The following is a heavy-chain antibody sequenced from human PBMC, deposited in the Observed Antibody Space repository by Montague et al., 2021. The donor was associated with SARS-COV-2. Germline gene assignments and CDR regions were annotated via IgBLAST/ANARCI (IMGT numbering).Heavy chain of an antibody. CDR2: LTSNSSDI. V-gene: IGHV3-21*01. Sequence: SLRLSCAASGFTFSTYTINWVRQAPGKGLEWVASLTSNSSDIKYADSVKGRFTISRDNTQNSVYLQMNSLRPGDTAVYYCARDHALQVYHVVMRRGNKGHYDYGMDVWGQGTMVTVSS. D-gene: IGHD3-22*01. CDR1: GFTFSTYT. J-gene: IGHJ6*02. CDR3: ARDHALQVYHVVMRRGNKGHYDYGMDV.